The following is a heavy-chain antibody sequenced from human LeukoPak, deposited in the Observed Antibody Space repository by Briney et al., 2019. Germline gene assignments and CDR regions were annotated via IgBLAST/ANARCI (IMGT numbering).Heavy chain of an antibody. V-gene: IGHV1-69*13. CDR1: GGTFSSYA. CDR3: ARVGSMVAAQDYFDY. Sequence: SVTVSCKASGGTFSSYAISWVRQAPGQGLEWMGGIIPIFGTANYAQKFQGRVTITADESTSTAYMELSSLRSEDTAVYYCARVGSMVAAQDYFDYWGQGTLVTVSS. J-gene: IGHJ4*02. D-gene: IGHD2-15*01. CDR2: IIPIFGTA.